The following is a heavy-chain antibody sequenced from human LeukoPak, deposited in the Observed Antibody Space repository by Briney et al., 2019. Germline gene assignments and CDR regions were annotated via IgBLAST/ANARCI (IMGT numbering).Heavy chain of an antibody. CDR3: ARLGLRGYSYAYYFDY. Sequence: GASVKVSCKASGYTFTSYGISWVRQAPGQGLEWMGWISAYNGNTNYAQKLQGRVTMTTDTSTSTAYMELRSLRSDDTAVYYCARLGLRGYSYAYYFDYWGQGTLVTVSS. J-gene: IGHJ4*02. V-gene: IGHV1-18*01. CDR1: GYTFTSYG. D-gene: IGHD5-18*01. CDR2: ISAYNGNT.